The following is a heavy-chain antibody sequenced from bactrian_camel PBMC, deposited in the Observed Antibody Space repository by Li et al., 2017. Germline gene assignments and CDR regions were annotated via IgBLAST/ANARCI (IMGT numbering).Heavy chain of an antibody. CDR2: IHVDSGNT. D-gene: IGHD6*01. CDR3: AARPLAGNSPIAYDY. CDR1: GFTFSNNW. J-gene: IGHJ4*01. V-gene: IGHV3S6*01. Sequence: HVQLVESGGGLVQPGGSLRLSCAASGFTFSNNWMHWVRQAPGKGLEWVSSIHVDSGNTNSADSVKGRFTISRDNAENILYLQMTSLEPGDMALYYCAARPLAGNSPIAYDYWGQGTQVTVS.